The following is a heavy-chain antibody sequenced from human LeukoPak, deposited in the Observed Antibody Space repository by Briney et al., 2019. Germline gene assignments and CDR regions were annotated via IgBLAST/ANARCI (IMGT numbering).Heavy chain of an antibody. V-gene: IGHV3-53*01. J-gene: IGHJ2*01. CDR1: GFTVSSNY. D-gene: IGHD3-10*01. CDR2: IYSGGST. Sequence: GGSLRLSCAASGFTVSSNYMSWVRQAPGKGLEWVSVIYSGGSTYCADSVKGRFTISRDNSKNTLYLQMNSLRAEDTAVYYCARDIYGSGSYWAPWYFDLWGRGTLVTVSS. CDR3: ARDIYGSGSYWAPWYFDL.